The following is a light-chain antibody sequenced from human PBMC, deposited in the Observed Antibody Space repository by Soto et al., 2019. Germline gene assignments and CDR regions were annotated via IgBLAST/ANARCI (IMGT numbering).Light chain of an antibody. CDR1: QSLLDRDDGNTY. J-gene: IGKJ1*01. V-gene: IGKV2-40*01. CDR2: TLS. Sequence: DIVMTQTPLSLPVTPGESASISCRSSQSLLDRDDGNTYVDWYLQKPRQSPQLLIYTLSYAASGVAGRVGGSGGGTSFTMKSRRVEDDVVGFYYGKERIDFPWTFGQGTKVEIK. CDR3: KERIDFPWT.